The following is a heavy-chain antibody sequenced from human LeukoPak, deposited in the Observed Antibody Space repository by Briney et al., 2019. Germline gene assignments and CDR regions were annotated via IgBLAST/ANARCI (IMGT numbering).Heavy chain of an antibody. CDR3: AKDRVFGILIGGGFDY. CDR1: GFSFSNYA. Sequence: GGSLRLSCAASGFSFSNYAMNWVRQAPGKGLEWVSGVSGSGGSTKYADSVKGRFTISRDNSKNTLYLQMSSLRVEDTAVYYCAKDRVFGILIGGGFDYWGQGTQLIVSS. D-gene: IGHD3-3*01. J-gene: IGHJ4*02. V-gene: IGHV3-23*01. CDR2: VSGSGGST.